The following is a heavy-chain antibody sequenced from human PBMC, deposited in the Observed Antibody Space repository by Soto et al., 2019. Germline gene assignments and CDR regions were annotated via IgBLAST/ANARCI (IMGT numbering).Heavy chain of an antibody. CDR1: GLIFSDYH. CDR3: AMLGGWSGGSSGMED. D-gene: IGHD6-19*01. CDR2: IRRKANSYTT. J-gene: IGHJ6*02. V-gene: IGHV3-72*01. Sequence: EVQLVESGGGLVQPGGSLRLSCAASGLIFSDYHMDWVRQAPGKGLEWVGRIRRKANSYTTEYAASVKGRFTISRDDSKNSLYLQMNSLKSEDTAVYYCAMLGGWSGGSSGMEDWGQGTTVTVSS.